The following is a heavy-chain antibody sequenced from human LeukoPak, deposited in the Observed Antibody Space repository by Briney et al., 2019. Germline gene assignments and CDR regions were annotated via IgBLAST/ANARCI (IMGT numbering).Heavy chain of an antibody. D-gene: IGHD1-26*01. CDR1: GYTFTAYY. CDR2: INLNSGGT. CDR3: ARDGNFDL. J-gene: IGHJ3*01. Sequence: ASVKLSCKASGYTFTAYYLHWVRQAPGQGLEWMGWINLNSGGTNYAQKFQGRVTMTRDTSISTAYMELSRLRSDDTAVYYCARDGNFDLWGQGTMVTVSS. V-gene: IGHV1-2*02.